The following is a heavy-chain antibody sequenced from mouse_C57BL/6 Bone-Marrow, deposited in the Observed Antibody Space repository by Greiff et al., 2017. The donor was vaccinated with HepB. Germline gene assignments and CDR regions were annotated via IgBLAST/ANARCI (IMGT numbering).Heavy chain of an antibody. CDR3: ARGGSSGYLYYFDY. D-gene: IGHD3-2*02. V-gene: IGHV5-17*01. CDR1: GFTFSDYG. Sequence: EVQLQESGGGLVKPGGSLKLSCAASGFTFSDYGMHWVRQAPEKGLEWVAYISSGSSTIYYADTVKGRFTISRDNAKNTLFLQMTSLRSEDTAMYYCARGGSSGYLYYFDYWGQGTTLTVSS. J-gene: IGHJ2*01. CDR2: ISSGSSTI.